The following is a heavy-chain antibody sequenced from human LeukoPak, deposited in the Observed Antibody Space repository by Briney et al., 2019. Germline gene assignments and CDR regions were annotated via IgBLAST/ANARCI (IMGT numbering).Heavy chain of an antibody. J-gene: IGHJ4*02. CDR1: GLTFSGYW. Sequence: GGSLRLSCAASGLTFSGYWMNWVRQAPGKGLEWVANINQGASEKYYVDSVRGRFTISRDNAKKSLTLQMNSLRVDDTAVYYCASDGGPFDHWGQGTLVTVSS. CDR2: INQGASEK. D-gene: IGHD3-3*01. CDR3: ASDGGPFDH. V-gene: IGHV3-7*01.